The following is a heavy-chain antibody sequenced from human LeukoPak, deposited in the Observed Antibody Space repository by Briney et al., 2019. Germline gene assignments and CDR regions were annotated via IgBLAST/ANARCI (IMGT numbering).Heavy chain of an antibody. J-gene: IGHJ4*02. CDR1: GFTFSDYY. D-gene: IGHD6-13*01. CDR2: ISGTSSYT. Sequence: GGSLRLSCAASGFTFSDYYMSWIRQAPGKGLEWVSYISGTSSYTTYADSVKGRFTISRDNAKNSLYLQMNSLRGEDTAVYYCARLGSIAAAGTPDYWGQGALVTVSS. CDR3: ARLGSIAAAGTPDY. V-gene: IGHV3-11*06.